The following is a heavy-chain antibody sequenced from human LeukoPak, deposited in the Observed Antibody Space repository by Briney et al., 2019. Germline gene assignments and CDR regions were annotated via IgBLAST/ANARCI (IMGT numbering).Heavy chain of an antibody. V-gene: IGHV3-74*01. J-gene: IGHJ4*02. CDR2: IDSDGSSS. Sequence: GGSLRLSCAASGFTFSNYYIHWVRQVPGKGLVWVSHIDSDGSSSRYADSVKGRFTVSRDNAKNTLYLQMNSLRAEDTAVYYCARGYSGYDDPFDYWGQGTLVSVSS. CDR3: ARGYSGYDDPFDY. CDR1: GFTFSNYY. D-gene: IGHD5-12*01.